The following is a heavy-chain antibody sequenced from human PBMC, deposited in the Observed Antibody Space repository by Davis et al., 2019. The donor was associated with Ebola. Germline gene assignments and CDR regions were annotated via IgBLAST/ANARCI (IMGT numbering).Heavy chain of an antibody. D-gene: IGHD3-3*01. Sequence: GESLKISCAASGFTFSSYAMSWVRQAPGKGLEWVSAISGSGGSTYYADSVKGRFTISRDNSKNTLYLQMNSLRAEDTALYYCASGIHDFWIPDYAPKPASPIYWGQGTLVTVSS. J-gene: IGHJ4*02. CDR3: ASGIHDFWIPDYAPKPASPIY. V-gene: IGHV3-23*01. CDR2: ISGSGGST. CDR1: GFTFSSYA.